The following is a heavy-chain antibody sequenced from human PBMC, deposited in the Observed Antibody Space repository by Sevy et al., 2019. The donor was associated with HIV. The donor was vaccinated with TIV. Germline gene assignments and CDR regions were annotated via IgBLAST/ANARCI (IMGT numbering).Heavy chain of an antibody. CDR3: ARDRPDDYGDYVSENWFDP. J-gene: IGHJ5*02. CDR2: IIAYNGNT. V-gene: IGHV1-18*01. D-gene: IGHD4-17*01. CDR1: GYTFTSYG. Sequence: ASVKVSCKASGYTFTSYGISWVRQAPGQRLEWMGWIIAYNGNTNYAQKLQGRVTMTTDTSTSTAYMELRSLRSDDAAVYYCARDRPDDYGDYVSENWFDPWGQGTLVTVSS.